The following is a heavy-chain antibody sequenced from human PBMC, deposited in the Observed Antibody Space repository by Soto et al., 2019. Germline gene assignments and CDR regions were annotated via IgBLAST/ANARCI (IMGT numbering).Heavy chain of an antibody. Sequence: QPQLQESGSGLVKPSQTLSLTCAVSGGSISSGGYSWSWIRQPPGKGLEWIGYIYHSGSIYYNPSLKSRVTISVDRSKNQFSLKLSSVTAADTALYYCARGPPFHWGQGTLVTVSS. CDR3: ARGPPFH. D-gene: IGHD3-16*01. V-gene: IGHV4-30-2*01. CDR2: IYHSGSI. CDR1: GGSISSGGYS. J-gene: IGHJ4*02.